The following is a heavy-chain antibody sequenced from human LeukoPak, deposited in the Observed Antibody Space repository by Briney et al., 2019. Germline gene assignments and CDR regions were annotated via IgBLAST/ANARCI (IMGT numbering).Heavy chain of an antibody. Sequence: GSLRLSCAASGGSISSYYWSWIRQPPGKTLEWIGYLYYSGSTNYNPSLKSRVTISVDTSKNQFSLKLSSVTAADTAVYYCARHVTAFDYWGQGTLVTVSS. J-gene: IGHJ4*02. CDR1: GGSISSYY. V-gene: IGHV4-59*08. CDR3: ARHVTAFDY. CDR2: LYYSGST. D-gene: IGHD3-16*01.